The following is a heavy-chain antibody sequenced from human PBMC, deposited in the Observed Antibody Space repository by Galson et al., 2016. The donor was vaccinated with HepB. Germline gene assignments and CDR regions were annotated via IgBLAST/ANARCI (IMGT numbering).Heavy chain of an antibody. J-gene: IGHJ4*02. CDR2: ISYDGNNK. V-gene: IGHV3-30*04. Sequence: SLRLSCAVSGFTFSNYAMHRVRQAPGKGLEWVAVISYDGNNKYHADSVKGRFTISRDNSKNTLYLQMNSLRAEDTAVYYCARDLFADNNGDYWGQGTLVTVSS. D-gene: IGHD1-14*01. CDR1: GFTFSNYA. CDR3: ARDLFADNNGDY.